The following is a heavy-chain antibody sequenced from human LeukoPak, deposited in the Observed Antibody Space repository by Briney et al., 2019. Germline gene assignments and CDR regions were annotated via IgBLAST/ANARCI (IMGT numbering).Heavy chain of an antibody. Sequence: ASVKVSCKASGYTFTGYYMHWVRQAPGQGLEWMGWINPNSGGTNYAQKFQGRVTMTRDTSISTAYMELSRLRSEDTAVYYCAADTAVAGTSRVLDAFDIWGQGTMVTVSS. CDR3: AADTAVAGTSRVLDAFDI. CDR2: INPNSGGT. CDR1: GYTFTGYY. V-gene: IGHV1-2*02. D-gene: IGHD6-13*01. J-gene: IGHJ3*02.